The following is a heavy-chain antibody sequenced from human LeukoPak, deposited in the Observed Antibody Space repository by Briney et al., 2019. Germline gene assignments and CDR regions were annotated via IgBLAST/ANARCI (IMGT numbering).Heavy chain of an antibody. D-gene: IGHD4-11*01. CDR3: TRVEETATTAAIIRKYSYYYYMDV. V-gene: IGHV1-69*13. CDR2: IIPIFGTA. CDR1: GYTFTSYG. Sequence: ASVKVSCKASGYTFTSYGISWVRQAPGQGLEWMGGIIPIFGTANYAQKFQGRVTITADESTSTAYMELSSLRAEDTAVYYCTRVEETATTAAIIRKYSYYYYMDVWGKGNTVTVSS. J-gene: IGHJ6*03.